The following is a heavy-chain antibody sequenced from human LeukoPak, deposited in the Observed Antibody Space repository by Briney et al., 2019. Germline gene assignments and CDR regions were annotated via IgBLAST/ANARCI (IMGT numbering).Heavy chain of an antibody. D-gene: IGHD6-19*01. CDR3: ARESVAGGFEY. CDR1: GGTFSSYN. V-gene: IGHV1-69*08. Sequence: ASVKVSCKASGGTFSSYNFIWVRRAPGQGLEWMGGIIPMQGTPNYAQKFQDRVTISADKSTTTVYMALSSFRYEDTAMYYCARESVAGGFEYWGQGTLVTVSS. J-gene: IGHJ4*02. CDR2: IIPMQGTP.